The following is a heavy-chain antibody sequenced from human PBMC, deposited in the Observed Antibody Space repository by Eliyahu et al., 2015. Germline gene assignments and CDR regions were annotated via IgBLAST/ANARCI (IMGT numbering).Heavy chain of an antibody. J-gene: IGHJ4*02. CDR1: XGSISSGXYX. CDR3: ARVSLGDYYDSSGYYRHYFDY. D-gene: IGHD3-22*01. Sequence: QVQLQESGPGLVKPSQTLSLTCXVSXGSISSGXYXXXWIRQHPGKGLEWIGYIYYSGSTYYNPSLKSRVTISVDTSKNQFSLKLSSVTAADTAVYYCARVSLGDYYDSSGYYRHYFDYWGQGTLVTVSS. V-gene: IGHV4-31*03. CDR2: IYYSGST.